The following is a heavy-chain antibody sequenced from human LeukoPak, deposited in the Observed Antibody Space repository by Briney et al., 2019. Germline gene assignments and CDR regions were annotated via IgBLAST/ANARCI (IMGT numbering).Heavy chain of an antibody. J-gene: IGHJ4*02. CDR3: AKDSGYCSSTSCYYYFDY. CDR1: GFTFSSYA. CDR2: ISGSGGST. Sequence: GGSLRLSCAASGFTFSSYAMSWVRQAPGKGLEWVSAISGSGGSTYYADSVKGRFTISRDNSKSTLYLQMNSLGAEDTAVYYCAKDSGYCSSTSCYYYFDYWGQGTLVTVSS. D-gene: IGHD2-2*01. V-gene: IGHV3-23*01.